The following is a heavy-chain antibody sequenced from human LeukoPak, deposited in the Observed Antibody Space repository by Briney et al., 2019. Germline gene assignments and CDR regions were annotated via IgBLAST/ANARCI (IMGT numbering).Heavy chain of an antibody. D-gene: IGHD1-7*01. V-gene: IGHV4-30-2*02. J-gene: IGHJ3*02. CDR1: GGSISSGGYY. Sequence: SQTLSLTCTVSGGSISSGGYYWSWIRQPPGKGLEWIGYIYHSGSTYYNPSLKSRVTISVDTSKNQFSLKLSSVTAADTAVYYCARTTYSRAFDIWGQGTMVTVSS. CDR2: IYHSGST. CDR3: ARTTYSRAFDI.